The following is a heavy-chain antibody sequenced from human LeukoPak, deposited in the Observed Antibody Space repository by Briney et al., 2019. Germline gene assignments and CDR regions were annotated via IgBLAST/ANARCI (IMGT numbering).Heavy chain of an antibody. Sequence: GGSLRLSCAASGFIFSSYWMHWVRQAPGKGLVWVSRINSDGSSTSYADSVKGRFTISRDNAKNTLYLQMNSLRAEDTAVYYCAREGYSYGYYFDYWGQGTLVTVSS. CDR2: INSDGSST. D-gene: IGHD5-18*01. V-gene: IGHV3-74*01. J-gene: IGHJ4*02. CDR3: AREGYSYGYYFDY. CDR1: GFIFSSYW.